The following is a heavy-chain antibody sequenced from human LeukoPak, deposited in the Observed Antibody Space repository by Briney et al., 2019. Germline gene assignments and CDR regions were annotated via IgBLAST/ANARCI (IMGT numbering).Heavy chain of an antibody. CDR3: ARDLGGGGFDY. CDR1: GYTFTSYY. Sequence: ASVKVSCKASGYTFTSYYMHWVRQAPGQGLEWMGIINPSGGSTSYAQKFQGRVTMTRDMSTSTVYMELSRLRSDDTAVYYCARDLGGGGFDYWGQGTLVTVSS. D-gene: IGHD3-16*01. J-gene: IGHJ4*02. CDR2: INPSGGST. V-gene: IGHV1-46*01.